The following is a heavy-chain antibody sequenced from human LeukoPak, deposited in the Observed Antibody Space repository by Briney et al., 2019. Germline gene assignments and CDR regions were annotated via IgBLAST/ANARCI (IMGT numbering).Heavy chain of an antibody. Sequence: VASVSCSGSTIYYADSVKGRFTISRDNAKNSLYLQMNSLRAEDTAVYYCARGVSWDTAMVISLDYWGQGTLVTVSS. CDR2: VSCSGSTI. V-gene: IGHV3-48*03. CDR3: ARGVSWDTAMVISLDY. J-gene: IGHJ4*02. D-gene: IGHD5-18*01.